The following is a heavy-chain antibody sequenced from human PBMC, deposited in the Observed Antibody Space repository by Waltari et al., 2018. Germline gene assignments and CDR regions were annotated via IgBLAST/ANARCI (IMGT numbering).Heavy chain of an antibody. V-gene: IGHV4-4*02. CDR3: AADRGRGIYFDY. CDR2: IHQSGRT. D-gene: IGHD2-15*01. Sequence: QVHLQEAGPGLVKPSGTLSLTCAVPGASVSNSYWWSWVRQPPGKGLEWIGQIHQSGRTNYNPSLDSRVIVSMDTSNNQISLKLTSATAADTAVYYCAADRGRGIYFDYWGQGTLVTVSP. J-gene: IGHJ4*02. CDR1: GASVSNSYW.